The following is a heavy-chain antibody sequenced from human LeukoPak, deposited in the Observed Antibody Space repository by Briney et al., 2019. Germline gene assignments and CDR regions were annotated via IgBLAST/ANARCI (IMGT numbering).Heavy chain of an antibody. J-gene: IGHJ4*02. CDR1: GFTFSSYW. V-gene: IGHV3-7*01. CDR3: ARDMHYYGSGSYYGFDY. Sequence: GGSLRLSCAASGFTFSSYWMSWVRQAPGKGLEWVANIKQDGSEKYYVDSVKGRFTISRDNAKNSLYLQMNSLRAEDTAVYYCARDMHYYGSGSYYGFDYWGQGTLVTVSS. CDR2: IKQDGSEK. D-gene: IGHD3-10*01.